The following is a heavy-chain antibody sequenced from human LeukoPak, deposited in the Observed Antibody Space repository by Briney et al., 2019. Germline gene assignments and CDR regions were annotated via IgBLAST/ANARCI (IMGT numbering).Heavy chain of an antibody. V-gene: IGHV4-31*03. J-gene: IGHJ5*02. CDR3: ASQKMTTREFVS. Sequence: SETLSLTCTVSGASISSAPYYWAWIRQHPGGGLEWIGHIYGTWNTYYSPSLKSRLTISIDTSGSQFSLELRSVTAADTAVYYCASQKMTTREFVSWGQGTRVTVSS. D-gene: IGHD5-24*01. CDR2: IYGTWNT. CDR1: GASISSAPYY.